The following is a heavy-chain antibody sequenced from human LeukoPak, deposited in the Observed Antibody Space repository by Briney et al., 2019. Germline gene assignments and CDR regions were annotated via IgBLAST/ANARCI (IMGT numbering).Heavy chain of an antibody. V-gene: IGHV3-11*01. Sequence: KPGGSLRLSCAASGFSFSDYHMIWIRQPPGKGLEWVSYITFSGRTIHYADSVKGRFTISRDNARSSLYLQMNSLRAEDTAVYYCARLGSSWPNRFDPWGQGTLVTVSS. J-gene: IGHJ5*02. CDR3: ARLGSSWPNRFDP. D-gene: IGHD6-13*01. CDR1: GFSFSDYH. CDR2: ITFSGRTI.